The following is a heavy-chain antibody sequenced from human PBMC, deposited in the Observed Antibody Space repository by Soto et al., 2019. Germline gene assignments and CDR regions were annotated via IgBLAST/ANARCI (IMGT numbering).Heavy chain of an antibody. D-gene: IGHD6-6*01. J-gene: IGHJ4*02. CDR3: ARDPPNSSSSPVDY. V-gene: IGHV3-7*01. Sequence: GGSLRLSCAASGFTFSSYWMSWVRLAPGKGLEWVANIKQDGSEKYYVDSVKGRFTISRDNAKNSLYLQMNSLRAEDTAVYYCARDPPNSSSSPVDYWGQGTLVTVSS. CDR1: GFTFSSYW. CDR2: IKQDGSEK.